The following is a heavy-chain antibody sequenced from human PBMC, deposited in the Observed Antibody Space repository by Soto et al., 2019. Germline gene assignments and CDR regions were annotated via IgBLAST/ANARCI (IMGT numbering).Heavy chain of an antibody. Sequence: EVQLVESGGGLVQPGGSLRLSCAASGFTFTSYWMTWVRQAPGKGLEWVANIKQDGGEKYYVGSVQGRFTISRDNAENSRYLQLDSRRTEDAAVYYCAMGALPTWGTYPVDYWGQGTLVTVSS. J-gene: IGHJ4*02. V-gene: IGHV3-7*01. CDR2: IKQDGGEK. CDR1: GFTFTSYW. CDR3: AMGALPTWGTYPVDY. D-gene: IGHD3-16*02.